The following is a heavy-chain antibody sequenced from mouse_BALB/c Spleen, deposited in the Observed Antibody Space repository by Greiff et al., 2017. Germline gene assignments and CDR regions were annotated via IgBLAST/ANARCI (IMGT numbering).Heavy chain of an antibody. CDR1: GYTFTDYA. CDR3: ARGGGNFYAMDY. V-gene: IGHV1S137*01. Sequence: VKLMESGAELVRPGVSVKISCKGSGYTFTDYAMHWVKQSHAKSLEWIGVISTYYGDASYNQKFKGKATMTVDKSSSTAYMELARLTSEDSAIYYCARGGGNFYAMDYWGQGTSVTVSS. J-gene: IGHJ4*01. CDR2: ISTYYGDA. D-gene: IGHD2-1*01.